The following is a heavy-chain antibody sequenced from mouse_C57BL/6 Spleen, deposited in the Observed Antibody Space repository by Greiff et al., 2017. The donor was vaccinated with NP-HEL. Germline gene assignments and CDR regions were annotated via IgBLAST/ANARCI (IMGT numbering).Heavy chain of an antibody. Sequence: EVKVEESGGGLVQPGGSMKLSCAASGFTFSDAWMDWVRQSPEKGLEWVAEIRNKANNHATYYAESVKGRFTISRDDSKSSVYLQMNSLRAEDTGIYYCTRRTGVWAWFAYWGQGTLVTVSA. CDR1: GFTFSDAW. CDR3: TRRTGVWAWFAY. CDR2: IRNKANNHAT. D-gene: IGHD4-1*01. V-gene: IGHV6-6*01. J-gene: IGHJ3*01.